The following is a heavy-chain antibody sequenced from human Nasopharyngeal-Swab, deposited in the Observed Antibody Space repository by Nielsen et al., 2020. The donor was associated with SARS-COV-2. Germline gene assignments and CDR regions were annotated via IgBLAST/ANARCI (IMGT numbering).Heavy chain of an antibody. CDR2: ISSSTSYI. CDR3: ARGWSNYVWGSYRDSESYYFDN. CDR1: GFTFSTYN. J-gene: IGHJ4*02. Sequence: GESLKISCAASGFTFSTYNMNWVRQAPGKGLECVSSISSSTSYIYYADSVKGRFTISRDNAKNSLYLQMNSLRAEDTAVYYCARGWSNYVWGSYRDSESYYFDNWGQGTLVTVSS. D-gene: IGHD3-16*02. V-gene: IGHV3-21*01.